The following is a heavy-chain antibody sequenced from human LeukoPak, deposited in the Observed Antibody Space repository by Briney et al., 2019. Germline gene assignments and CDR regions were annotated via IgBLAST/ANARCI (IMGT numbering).Heavy chain of an antibody. CDR3: ARCPYSFGFAPPDY. CDR1: GFAFRNFN. Sequence: GGSLRLSCAASGFAFRNFNMNWVRQAPGKALEWVSLITGSGTYYAESVRGRFSMSRDNAKNSLYLQMNNLRAEDTAVYYCARCPYSFGFAPPDYWGQGTLVTVSS. J-gene: IGHJ4*02. V-gene: IGHV3-21*01. D-gene: IGHD5-18*01. CDR2: ITGSGTY.